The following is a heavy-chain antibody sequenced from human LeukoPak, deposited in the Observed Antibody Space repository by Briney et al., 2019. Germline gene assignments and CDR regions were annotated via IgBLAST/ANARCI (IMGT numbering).Heavy chain of an antibody. Sequence: PSETLSLTCTVSGGSISSGDYYWSWIRQPPGKGLEWIGYIYYSGSTYYNPSLKSRVTISVDTSKNQFSLKLSSVTAADTAVYYCASGSVWEDSSGYYYFDAFDIWGQGTMVTVSS. CDR2: IYYSGST. V-gene: IGHV4-30-4*01. CDR1: GGSISSGDYY. CDR3: ASGSVWEDSSGYYYFDAFDI. J-gene: IGHJ3*02. D-gene: IGHD3-22*01.